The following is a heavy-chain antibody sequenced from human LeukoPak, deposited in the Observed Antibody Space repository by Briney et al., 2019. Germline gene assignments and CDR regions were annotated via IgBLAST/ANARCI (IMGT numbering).Heavy chain of an antibody. J-gene: IGHJ4*02. CDR1: GFIFSSYN. Sequence: GGSLRLSCAASGFIFSSYNINWVRQAPGKGLEWVSYISSSSSTIYYADSVKGRFTISRDNPKNTLYLQMNSLRAEDTAVYYCAKLAAAGDLFDYWGQGTLVTVSS. D-gene: IGHD6-13*01. V-gene: IGHV3-48*01. CDR3: AKLAAAGDLFDY. CDR2: ISSSSSTI.